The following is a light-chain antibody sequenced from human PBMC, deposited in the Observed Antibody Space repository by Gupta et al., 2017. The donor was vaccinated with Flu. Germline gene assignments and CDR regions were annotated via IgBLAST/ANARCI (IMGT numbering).Light chain of an antibody. CDR3: CSYAGDNTEV. CDR1: RSDIGGYTL. V-gene: IGLV2-23*01. Sequence: QSALTPPAPVSVSPGQSHPISCTGTRSDIGGYTLVSWYQQHPGKAPKVMIYEDSKRPSGASNRFSGSKSGNTASLTISGLQAEDEGDYYCCSYAGDNTEVFGSGTKLTVL. CDR2: EDS. J-gene: IGLJ2*01.